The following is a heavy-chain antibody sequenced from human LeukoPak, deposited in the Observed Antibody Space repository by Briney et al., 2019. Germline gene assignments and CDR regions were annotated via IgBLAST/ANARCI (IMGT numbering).Heavy chain of an antibody. D-gene: IGHD3-22*01. V-gene: IGHV3-7*01. J-gene: IGHJ4*02. Sequence: GGSLRLSCAASGFTFNSYWMTWVRQAPGKGLEWVANMKQDGSEKNYVDSVKGRFTISRDNAKNSLYLQMNSLSAEDTAIYYCVRLDRSGYMDYWGQGNLLTVSS. CDR2: MKQDGSEK. CDR3: VRLDRSGYMDY. CDR1: GFTFNSYW.